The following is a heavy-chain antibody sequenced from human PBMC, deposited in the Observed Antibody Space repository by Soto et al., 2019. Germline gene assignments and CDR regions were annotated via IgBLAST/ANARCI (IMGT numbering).Heavy chain of an antibody. V-gene: IGHV4-39*01. J-gene: IGHJ6*03. CDR1: GGSISSSSYY. D-gene: IGHD2-2*01. Sequence: SETLSLTCTVSGGSISSSSYYWGWIRQPPGKGLEWIGSIYYSGSTYYNPSLKSRVTISVDTSKNQFSLKLSSVTAADTAVYYCARQGIVVVPAAMVYYYYMDVWGKGTTVTVSS. CDR2: IYYSGST. CDR3: ARQGIVVVPAAMVYYYYMDV.